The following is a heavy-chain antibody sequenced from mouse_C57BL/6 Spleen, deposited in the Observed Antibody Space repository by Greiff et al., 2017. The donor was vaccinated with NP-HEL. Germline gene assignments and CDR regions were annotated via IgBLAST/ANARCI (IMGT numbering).Heavy chain of an antibody. V-gene: IGHV3-1*01. CDR1: GYSITSGYD. J-gene: IGHJ3*01. CDR2: ISYSGST. Sequence: EVQLQESGPGMVKPSQSLSLTCTVTGYSITSGYDWHWIRHFPGNKLEWMGYISYSGSTNYNPSLKSRISITHDTSKNHFFLKLNSVTTEDTATYYCARAASGWFAYWGQGTLVTVSA. CDR3: ARAASGWFAY. D-gene: IGHD3-1*01.